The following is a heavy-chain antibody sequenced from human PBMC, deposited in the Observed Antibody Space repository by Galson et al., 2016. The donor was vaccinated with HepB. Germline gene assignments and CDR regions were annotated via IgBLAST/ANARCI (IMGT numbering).Heavy chain of an antibody. J-gene: IGHJ6*04. D-gene: IGHD2-8*02. V-gene: IGHV3-23*01. CDR2: IGGSGGGT. CDR1: GFSFSDYG. Sequence: SLRLSCAASGFSFSDYGMTWVCQAPGKGLEWVAGIGGSGGGTSYADSVKGRFTISRDNSGNTLYLHTNTLRAEDTALYYCAKRGPWTGVVCRLYYYYALEGWGKGAPGTVSS. CDR3: AKRGPWTGVVCRLYYYYALEG.